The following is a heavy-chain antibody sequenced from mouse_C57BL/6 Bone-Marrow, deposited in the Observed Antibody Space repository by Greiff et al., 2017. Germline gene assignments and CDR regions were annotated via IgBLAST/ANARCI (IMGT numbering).Heavy chain of an antibody. CDR3: ARDSYGSSWYFDY. CDR2: INPNNGGT. J-gene: IGHJ2*01. CDR1: GYTFTDYY. D-gene: IGHD1-1*01. V-gene: IGHV1-26*01. Sequence: VQLQQSGPELVKPGASVKISCKASGYTFTDYYMNWVKQSHGKSLEWIGEINPNNGGTSYNQKFKGKATLTVDKSSSTAYMELRSLTSEDSAVYYCARDSYGSSWYFDYWGQGTILTVSS.